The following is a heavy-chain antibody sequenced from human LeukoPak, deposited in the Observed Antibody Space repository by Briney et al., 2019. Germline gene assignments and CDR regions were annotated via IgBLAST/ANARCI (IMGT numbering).Heavy chain of an antibody. D-gene: IGHD6-19*01. CDR3: ARLSQIRYRSGFVTGPFDY. Sequence: SETLSLTCTVSGGSISSYYWSWIRQPPGKGLEWIGYIYYSGSTNYIPSPKSRVTISVDTSKNQSSLKLSSVTAADTAVYYCARLSQIRYRSGFVTGPFDYWGQGTLVTVSS. CDR1: GGSISSYY. J-gene: IGHJ4*02. V-gene: IGHV4-59*08. CDR2: IYYSGST.